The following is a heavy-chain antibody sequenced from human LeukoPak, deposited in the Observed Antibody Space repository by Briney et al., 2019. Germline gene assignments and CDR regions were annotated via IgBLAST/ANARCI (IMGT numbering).Heavy chain of an antibody. D-gene: IGHD6-13*01. CDR3: ARDKGIAASGNWFDP. CDR2: IYHSGST. CDR1: GGSISSSNW. J-gene: IGHJ5*02. V-gene: IGHV4-4*02. Sequence: PSETLSLTCAVSGGSISSSNWWSWIRPPPGKGLEWIGEIYHSGSTNYNPSLKSRVTISVDKSKTQFSLKLSSVTAADTAVYYCARDKGIAASGNWFDPWGQGTLVTVSS.